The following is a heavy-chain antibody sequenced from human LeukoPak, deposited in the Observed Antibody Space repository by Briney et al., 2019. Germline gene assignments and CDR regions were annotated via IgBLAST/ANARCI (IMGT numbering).Heavy chain of an antibody. J-gene: IGHJ1*01. D-gene: IGHD6-6*01. V-gene: IGHV4-39*01. CDR2: IYYSGSM. CDR1: GGSISSYSYH. Sequence: SETLSLTCTVSGGSISSYSYHWGWIRQPPGKGLEWIGSIYYSGSMYYNPSLKSRVTISVDTSKNQFSLKLSSVTAADTAVYYCARPSTKYSSSSGYFQHWGQGTLVTVSS. CDR3: ARPSTKYSSSSGYFQH.